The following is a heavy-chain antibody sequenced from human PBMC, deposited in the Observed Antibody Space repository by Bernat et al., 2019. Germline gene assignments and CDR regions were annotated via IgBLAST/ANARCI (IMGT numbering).Heavy chain of an antibody. Sequence: EVQLLESGGGLVQPGGSLRLSCAASGITFSNYAMSWVRQAPGKGLGWVSAISGSGGNTYNADCVKGRFTISRDNSKNTLYLQMNSLRAEDTAVYYCAKDYYDSSAYYYYFDYWGQGTLVTVSS. J-gene: IGHJ4*02. CDR3: AKDYYDSSAYYYYFDY. CDR2: ISGSGGNT. CDR1: GITFSNYA. D-gene: IGHD3-22*01. V-gene: IGHV3-23*01.